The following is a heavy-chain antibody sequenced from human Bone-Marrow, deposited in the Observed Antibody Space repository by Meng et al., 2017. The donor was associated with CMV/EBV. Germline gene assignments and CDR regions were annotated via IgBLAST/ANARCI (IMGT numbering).Heavy chain of an antibody. V-gene: IGHV3-21*01. CDR3: AREPSRGRDV. Sequence: GESLKISCAASGFTFSSYSMNWVRQAPGKGLEWVSSISSSSSYIYYADSVKGRFTISRDNAKNSLYLQMNSLRAEDTAVYYCAREPSRGRDVWGQGNTVNVAS. CDR2: ISSSSSYI. J-gene: IGHJ6*02. CDR1: GFTFSSYS.